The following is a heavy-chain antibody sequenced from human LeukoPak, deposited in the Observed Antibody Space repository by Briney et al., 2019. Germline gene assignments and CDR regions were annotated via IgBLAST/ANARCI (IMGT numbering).Heavy chain of an antibody. CDR3: ARGLLLDYIAVAGTGWFDP. V-gene: IGHV1-8*01. CDR1: GYTFTSYD. J-gene: IGHJ5*02. Sequence: ASVKVSCKASGYTFTSYDINWVRQATGQGLEWMGWMNPNSGNTGYAQKFQGRATMTRNTSISTAYMELSSLRSEDTAVYYCARGLLLDYIAVAGTGWFDPWGQGTLVTVSS. D-gene: IGHD6-19*01. CDR2: MNPNSGNT.